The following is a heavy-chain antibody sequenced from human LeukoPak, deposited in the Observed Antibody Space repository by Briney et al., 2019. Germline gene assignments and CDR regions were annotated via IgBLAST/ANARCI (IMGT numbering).Heavy chain of an antibody. D-gene: IGHD3-9*01. CDR3: ARRNILTEGEALDI. V-gene: IGHV4-59*08. CDR1: GGSISSYY. J-gene: IGHJ3*02. Sequence: KPSETLSLTCAVSGGSISSYYWTWIRQPPGKGLEWIGYIYNSGSTNYNPSLRSRVTVSVDASKNQFSLKLNSVTAADTAVYYCARRNILTEGEALDIWGQGTLVTVSS. CDR2: IYNSGST.